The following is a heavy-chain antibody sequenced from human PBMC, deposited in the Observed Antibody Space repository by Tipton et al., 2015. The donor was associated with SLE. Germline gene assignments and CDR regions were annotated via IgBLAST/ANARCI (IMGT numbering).Heavy chain of an antibody. D-gene: IGHD6-6*01. V-gene: IGHV4-59*01. Sequence: TLSLTCTVSGGSISSYYWSWIRQPPGKGLEWIGYIYYSGSTNYNPSLKSRVTISVDTSNNQFSLKLNSVTAADTALYYCARGASSLDYWGLGTLVTVSS. CDR2: IYYSGST. CDR3: ARGASSLDY. CDR1: GGSISSYY. J-gene: IGHJ4*02.